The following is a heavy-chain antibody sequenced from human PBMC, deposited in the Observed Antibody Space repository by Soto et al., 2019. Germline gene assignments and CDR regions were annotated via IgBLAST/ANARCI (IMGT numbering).Heavy chain of an antibody. CDR3: ARAAHYSSPFRWFDP. Sequence: SETLSLTCTVSGGSISSGGYYWSWIRQHPGKGLEWIGNIYYSGSTYYNPSLKSRVTISVDTSKNQFSLKLSSVTAADTAVYYCARAAHYSSPFRWFDPWGQGTLVTVSS. D-gene: IGHD6-13*01. CDR1: GGSISSGGYY. V-gene: IGHV4-31*03. CDR2: IYYSGST. J-gene: IGHJ5*02.